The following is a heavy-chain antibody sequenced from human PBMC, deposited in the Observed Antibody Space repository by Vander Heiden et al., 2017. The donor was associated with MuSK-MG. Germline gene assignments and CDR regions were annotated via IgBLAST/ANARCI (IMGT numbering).Heavy chain of an antibody. CDR2: IYYSGST. J-gene: IGHJ5*02. CDR1: GGSVSSGSYY. D-gene: IGHD3-3*01. V-gene: IGHV4-61*01. Sequence: QVQLQESGPGLVKPSETLSLTCTVSGGSVSSGSYYWSWIRQPPGKGLEWIGYIYYSGSTNYNPSLKSRVTISVDTSKNQFSLKLSSVTAADTAVYYCARGNYDFWTVYDPSTMSNWFDPWCQGTLVTVYS. CDR3: ARGNYDFWTVYDPSTMSNWFDP.